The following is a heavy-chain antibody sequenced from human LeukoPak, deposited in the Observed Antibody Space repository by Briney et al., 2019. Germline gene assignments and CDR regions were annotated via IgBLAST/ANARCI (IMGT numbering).Heavy chain of an antibody. CDR2: SDRSSSSSTK. CDR1: GFTVSSYS. CDR3: ARDRGYYDSSGYYSTPYYFDY. J-gene: IGHJ4*02. V-gene: IGHV3-48*01. Sequence: GGSLRLSCAASGFTVSSYSMNWVRQAPGKGLEWVSYSDRSSSSSTKYYADSVKGRFTISRDSAKNSLLLQMNSLRAEDTAVYYCARDRGYYDSSGYYSTPYYFDYCGQGTLVTVSS. D-gene: IGHD3-22*01.